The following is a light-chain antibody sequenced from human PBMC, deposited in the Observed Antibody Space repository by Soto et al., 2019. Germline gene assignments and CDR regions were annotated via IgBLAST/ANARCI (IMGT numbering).Light chain of an antibody. CDR3: QQTNFFPWT. Sequence: DIQLTQSPSSVSASVGDRVTITCRASQGMSSWLAWFQQKPGKAPKLLIYAASSLQSGVPSRFSGSGSGTDFTLTIGSLQPDDFATYYCQQTNFFPWTFGQGTKVEIK. J-gene: IGKJ1*01. V-gene: IGKV1-12*02. CDR1: QGMSSW. CDR2: AAS.